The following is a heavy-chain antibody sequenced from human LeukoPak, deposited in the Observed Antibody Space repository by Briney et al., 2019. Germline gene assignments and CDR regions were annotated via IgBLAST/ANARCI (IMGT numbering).Heavy chain of an antibody. CDR2: INHWGTT. Sequence: SETLSLTCAVYGGSLSGYYWSWIRQPPGRGLEWIGEINHWGTTKYSPFLMSRVAISLDTSNNQFSLRMTSVTAADPAVYYCARLSVSMFGVVRNWFAPWGQGTLVTVSS. CDR3: ARLSVSMFGVVRNWFAP. CDR1: GGSLSGYY. D-gene: IGHD3-3*01. V-gene: IGHV4-34*01. J-gene: IGHJ5*02.